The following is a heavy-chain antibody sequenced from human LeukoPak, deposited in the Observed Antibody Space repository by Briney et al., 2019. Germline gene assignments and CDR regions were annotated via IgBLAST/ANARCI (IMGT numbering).Heavy chain of an antibody. CDR1: DGSIKDYY. Sequence: PSATLSLTCAVSDGSIKDYYWSWIRQPPGKGLECIGYIYFHGTTTYNPSLRGRGTISLDTSNNHFSLILTSVTPSDTAAYYCARAKDSRSRIFDSWGQGTLVTVSS. V-gene: IGHV4-59*01. J-gene: IGHJ4*02. CDR2: IYFHGTT. CDR3: ARAKDSRSRIFDS. D-gene: IGHD3-16*02.